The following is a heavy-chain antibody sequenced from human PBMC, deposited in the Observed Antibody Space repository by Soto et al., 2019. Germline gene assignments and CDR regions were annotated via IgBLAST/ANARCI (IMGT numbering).Heavy chain of an antibody. CDR2: MSGSSSTT. D-gene: IGHD1-7*01. J-gene: IGHJ4*02. CDR1: GLNFSNYA. V-gene: IGHV3-23*01. Sequence: GGSLRLSCATSGLNFSNYAMSWVRQAPGGGLEWVSSMSGSSSTTYYADSVKGRFTISRDGSKNTLYLQMSSLRAEDTALYYCAKNQERELPRVIDFWGQGTLVTVSS. CDR3: AKNQERELPRVIDF.